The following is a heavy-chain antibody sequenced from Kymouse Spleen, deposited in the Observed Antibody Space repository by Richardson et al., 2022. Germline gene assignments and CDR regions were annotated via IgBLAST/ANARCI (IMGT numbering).Heavy chain of an antibody. CDR3: TRQSGYDYFDY. Sequence: EVQLVESGGGLVQPGGSLKLSCAASGFTFSGSAMHWVRQASGKGLEWVGRIRSKANSYATAYAASVKGRFTISRDDSKNTAYLQMNSLKTEDTAVYYCTRQSGYDYFDYWGQGTLVTVSS. V-gene: IGHV3-73*02. CDR1: GFTFSGSA. CDR2: IRSKANSYAT. D-gene: IGHD5-12*01. J-gene: IGHJ4*02.